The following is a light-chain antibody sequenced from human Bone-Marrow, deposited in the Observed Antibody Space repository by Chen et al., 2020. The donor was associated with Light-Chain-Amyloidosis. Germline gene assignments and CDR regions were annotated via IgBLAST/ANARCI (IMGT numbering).Light chain of an antibody. CDR1: NIGSTS. Sequence: YVLTQPSSVSVAPGQTATLACGGNNIGSTSVHWYQQPPGQAPLLVVYDDSVRPSGIPERLSGSNSGNTATLTISRVEAGDEADYYCQVWDRSSDRPVFGGGTKLTVL. CDR2: DDS. J-gene: IGLJ3*02. V-gene: IGLV3-21*02. CDR3: QVWDRSSDRPV.